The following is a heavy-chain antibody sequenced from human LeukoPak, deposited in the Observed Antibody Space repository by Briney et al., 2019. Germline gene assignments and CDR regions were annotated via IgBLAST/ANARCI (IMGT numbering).Heavy chain of an antibody. D-gene: IGHD3-3*01. Sequence: PSETLSLTCTVSGYSISSGYYWSWIRQPPGKGLEWIGEINHSGRTNYNPSLKSRVTISVDTSKNQFSLKLSSVTAADTAVYYCAREAPSYYDFWSGSTQLYYYHMDVWGKGTTVTVSS. CDR1: GYSISSGYY. CDR3: AREAPSYYDFWSGSTQLYYYHMDV. V-gene: IGHV4-38-2*02. CDR2: INHSGRT. J-gene: IGHJ6*03.